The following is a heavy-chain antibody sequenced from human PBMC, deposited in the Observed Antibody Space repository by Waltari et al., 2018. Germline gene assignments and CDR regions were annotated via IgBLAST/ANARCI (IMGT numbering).Heavy chain of an antibody. CDR2: IRSKAYGGTT. D-gene: IGHD3-22*01. Sequence: EVQLVESGGGLVQPGRSLRLSCTASGFTIGDYAMSWVRQAPGKGLEWVGFIRSKAYGGTTEYAASVKGRFTISRDDSKSIAYLQMNSLKTEDTAVYYCTREGGYYYAPDYWGQGTLVTVSS. CDR3: TREGGYYYAPDY. J-gene: IGHJ4*02. V-gene: IGHV3-49*04. CDR1: GFTIGDYA.